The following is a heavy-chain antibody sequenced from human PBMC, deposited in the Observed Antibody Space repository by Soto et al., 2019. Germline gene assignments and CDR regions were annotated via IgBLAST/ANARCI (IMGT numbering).Heavy chain of an antibody. V-gene: IGHV3-15*01. Sequence: PGGSLRLSCAASEFTFTYAWMSWVRRAPGKGLEWVGRIKSKTDGGTTDYAAPVKGRFTISRDESQNTLYLQMNSLKTEDTAVYYCTSLYYGHWGQGTLVTVSS. CDR2: IKSKTDGGTT. D-gene: IGHD3-16*02. CDR1: EFTFTYAW. J-gene: IGHJ4*02. CDR3: TSLYYGH.